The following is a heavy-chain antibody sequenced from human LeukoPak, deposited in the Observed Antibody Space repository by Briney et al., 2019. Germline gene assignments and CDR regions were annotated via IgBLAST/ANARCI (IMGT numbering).Heavy chain of an antibody. Sequence: ASVKVSCKASGYTFTSYGISWVRQAPGQGLEWMGWISAYNGNTNYAQKLQGRVTMTTDTSTITAYMELRSLRSDDTAVYYCARARFREFDFDYWGQGTLVTVSS. CDR2: ISAYNGNT. CDR1: GYTFTSYG. V-gene: IGHV1-18*01. D-gene: IGHD3-10*01. CDR3: ARARFREFDFDY. J-gene: IGHJ4*02.